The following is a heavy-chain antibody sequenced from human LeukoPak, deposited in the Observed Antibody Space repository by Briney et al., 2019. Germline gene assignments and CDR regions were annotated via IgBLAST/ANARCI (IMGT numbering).Heavy chain of an antibody. D-gene: IGHD1-1*01. J-gene: IGHJ4*02. CDR1: GFTFSSYG. CDR3: AKDPGYVWNGLKYYFDY. Sequence: KTGGSLRLSCAASGFTFSSYGMHWVRQAPGKGLEWVAVIWYDGSNKYYADSVKGRFTISRDNSKNTLYLQMNSLRAEDTAVYYCAKDPGYVWNGLKYYFDYWGQGTLVTVSS. CDR2: IWYDGSNK. V-gene: IGHV3-33*06.